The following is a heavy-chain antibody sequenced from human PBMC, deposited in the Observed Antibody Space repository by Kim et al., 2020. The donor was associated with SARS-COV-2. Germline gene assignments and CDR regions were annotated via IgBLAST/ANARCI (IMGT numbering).Heavy chain of an antibody. V-gene: IGHV4-39*01. D-gene: IGHD1-26*01. J-gene: IGHJ6*02. Sequence: LKSRVTISVDTSKNQFSLKLSSVTAADTAVYYCARTNIVGATRYYYGMDVWGQGTTVTVSS. CDR3: ARTNIVGATRYYYGMDV.